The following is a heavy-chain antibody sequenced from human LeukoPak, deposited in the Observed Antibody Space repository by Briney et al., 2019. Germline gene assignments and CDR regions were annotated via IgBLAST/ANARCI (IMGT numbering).Heavy chain of an antibody. CDR3: AELGITMIGGV. J-gene: IGHJ6*04. D-gene: IGHD3-10*02. V-gene: IGHV3-48*04. Sequence: GGSLRLSCAASGFIFDNYAMNWVRQAPGKGLEWVSYISSVSSTIYYADSVRGRFTISRDNAKNSLYLQMNSLRAEDTAVYYCAELGITMIGGVWGKGTAVTISS. CDR2: ISSVSSTI. CDR1: GFIFDNYA.